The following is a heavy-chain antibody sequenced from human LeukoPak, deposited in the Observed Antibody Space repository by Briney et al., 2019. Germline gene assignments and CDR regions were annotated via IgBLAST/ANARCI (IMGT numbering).Heavy chain of an antibody. CDR3: ARDRYYDILTGFTL. CDR2: IIPIFGTA. CDR1: GGTFSSYA. D-gene: IGHD3-9*01. J-gene: IGHJ4*02. V-gene: IGHV1-69*13. Sequence: SVKISCKASGGTFSSYAISWVRQAPGQGLEWMGGIIPIFGTANYAQKFQGRVTITADESTSTAYMELSSLRSEDTAVYYCARDRYYDILTGFTLWGQGTLVTVSS.